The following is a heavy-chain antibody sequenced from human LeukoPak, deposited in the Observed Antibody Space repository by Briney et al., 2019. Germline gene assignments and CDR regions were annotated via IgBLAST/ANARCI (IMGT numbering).Heavy chain of an antibody. J-gene: IGHJ4*02. V-gene: IGHV1-24*01. CDR2: FDPEDGET. CDR3: ATGVRPGYYYGFDY. Sequence: GASVKVSCKVSGYTLTKLSMHWVRQPPGKGLEWMGGFDPEDGETIYAQKFQGRVTMTEDTSTDTAYMELSSLRSEDTAVYYCATGVRPGYYYGFDYWGQGTLVTVSS. CDR1: GYTLTKLS. D-gene: IGHD3-22*01.